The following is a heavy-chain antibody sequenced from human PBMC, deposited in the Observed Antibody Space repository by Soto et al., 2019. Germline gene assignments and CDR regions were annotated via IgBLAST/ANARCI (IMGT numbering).Heavy chain of an antibody. V-gene: IGHV4-4*07. CDR2: IYISGST. J-gene: IGHJ4*02. CDR3: ARGDAYCSGGSCYSDEYYFDY. Sequence: PSETLSLTCTVSGGSISSYYWSWIRQPAGKGLEWIGRIYISGSTNYNPSLKSRVTMSVDTSKNQFSLKLSSVTAADTAVYYCARGDAYCSGGSCYSDEYYFDYWGQGTLVTVSS. CDR1: GGSISSYY. D-gene: IGHD2-15*01.